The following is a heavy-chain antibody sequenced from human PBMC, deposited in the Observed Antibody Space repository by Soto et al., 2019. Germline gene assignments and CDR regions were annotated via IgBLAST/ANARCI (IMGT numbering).Heavy chain of an antibody. CDR2: IIPIPGTA. CDR1: GGTFSSYA. D-gene: IGHD2-2*01. CDR3: ARSQGSSSSLEIYYYYYYGMDV. V-gene: IGHV1-69*01. Sequence: QVQLVQSGAEVKKPGSSVKVSCKASGGTFSSYAISWVRQAPGQGLEWMGGIIPIPGTANYAQKFQGRVTITADESKSTAYMELGSLRSEDTAVYYWARSQGSSSSLEIYYYYYYGMDVWGQGTTVTVSS. J-gene: IGHJ6*02.